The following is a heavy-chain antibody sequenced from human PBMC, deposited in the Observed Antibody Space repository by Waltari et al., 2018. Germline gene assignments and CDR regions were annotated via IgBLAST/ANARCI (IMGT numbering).Heavy chain of an antibody. CDR3: AMAAGTLY. CDR2: INQDGREK. Sequence: EVQLVEFGGGLVQRGGSLKLSCATSGFTLSTRWMRWVRQAPGKGLEWVANINQDGREKYYVDSMKGRVTISRDNAKNSLFLQMDSLRAEDTAVYFCAMAAGTLYWGQGTLVTVSS. CDR1: GFTLSTRW. J-gene: IGHJ4*02. D-gene: IGHD6-13*01. V-gene: IGHV3-7*01.